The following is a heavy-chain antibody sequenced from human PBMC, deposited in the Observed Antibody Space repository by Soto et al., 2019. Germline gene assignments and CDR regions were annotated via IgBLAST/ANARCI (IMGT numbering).Heavy chain of an antibody. V-gene: IGHV1-2*04. Sequence: ASVKVSCKASGYTFTGYYTHWVRQAPGQGLEGMGWINPNSGGTNYAQKFQGWVTMTRDTSISTAYMELSRLRSDDTAVYYCATDSSCYYSAYYYGMDVWGQGTTVTVSS. CDR3: ATDSSCYYSAYYYGMDV. D-gene: IGHD3-22*01. CDR1: GYTFTGYY. CDR2: INPNSGGT. J-gene: IGHJ6*02.